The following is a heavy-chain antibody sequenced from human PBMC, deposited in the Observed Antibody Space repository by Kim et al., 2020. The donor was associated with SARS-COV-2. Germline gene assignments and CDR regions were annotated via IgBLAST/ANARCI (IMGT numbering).Heavy chain of an antibody. Sequence: GGSLRLSCAASGFTFSSYGMHWVRQAPGKGLEWVAVISYDGSNKYYADSVKGRFTISRDNSKNTLYLQMNSLRAEDTAVYYCAKDRVQQLASYYYGMDV. J-gene: IGHJ6*01. CDR1: GFTFSSYG. D-gene: IGHD6-13*01. V-gene: IGHV3-30*18. CDR2: ISYDGSNK. CDR3: AKDRVQQLASYYYGMDV.